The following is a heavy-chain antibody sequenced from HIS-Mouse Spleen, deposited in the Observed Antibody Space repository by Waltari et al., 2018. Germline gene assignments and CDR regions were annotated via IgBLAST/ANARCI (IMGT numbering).Heavy chain of an antibody. Sequence: QVQLVESGGGVVQPGRSLRLSCAASGFTFSSYAMHWVRQAPGKGLGWVAVISYDGSNKYYEDSVKGRFTISRDNSKNTLYLQMNSLRAEDTAVYYCARASAPRGYYFDYWGQGTLVTVSS. CDR1: GFTFSSYA. V-gene: IGHV3-30*04. CDR3: ARASAPRGYYFDY. J-gene: IGHJ4*02. D-gene: IGHD3-10*01. CDR2: ISYDGSNK.